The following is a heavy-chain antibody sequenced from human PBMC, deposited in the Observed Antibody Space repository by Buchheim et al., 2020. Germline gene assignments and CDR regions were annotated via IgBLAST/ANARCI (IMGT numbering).Heavy chain of an antibody. CDR2: ISSSSSTI. CDR1: GFTFSSYS. J-gene: IGHJ6*03. Sequence: EVQLVESGGGLVQPGGSLRLSCAASGFTFSSYSMNWVRQAPGKGLEWVSYISSSSSTIYYADSVKGRFNISRDNAKNSLYLQMNSLRAEDTAVYYCARDYSSSWYGRYYYMDVWGKGTT. CDR3: ARDYSSSWYGRYYYMDV. D-gene: IGHD6-13*01. V-gene: IGHV3-48*01.